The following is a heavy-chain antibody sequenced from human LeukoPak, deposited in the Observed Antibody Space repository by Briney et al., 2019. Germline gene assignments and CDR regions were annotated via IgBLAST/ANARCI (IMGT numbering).Heavy chain of an antibody. V-gene: IGHV4-59*01. CDR1: GGSINTYY. CDR2: IYYSGST. D-gene: IGHD3-9*01. CDR3: ARDHLTNGDGFDY. Sequence: SETLSLTCTVSGGSINTYYWSWIRQPPGKGLGWIGYIYYSGSTNYNPSLRSRVTISIDTSKNQFSLKLTSVTAADTAVYYCARDHLTNGDGFDYWGQGTLVTVSS. J-gene: IGHJ4*02.